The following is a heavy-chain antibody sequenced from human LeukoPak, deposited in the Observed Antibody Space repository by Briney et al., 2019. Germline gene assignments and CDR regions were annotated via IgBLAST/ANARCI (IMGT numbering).Heavy chain of an antibody. CDR1: GYTFTSYG. CDR3: ARVYCSGGSCYSSFGGYFDY. D-gene: IGHD2-15*01. V-gene: IGHV1-18*01. CDR2: ISAYNGNT. J-gene: IGHJ4*02. Sequence: ASVKVSCKASGYTFTSYGISWVRQAPGQGLEWMGWISAYNGNTNSAQKLQGRVTMTTDTSTSTAYMELRSLRSDDTAVYYCARVYCSGGSCYSSFGGYFDYWGQGTLVTVSS.